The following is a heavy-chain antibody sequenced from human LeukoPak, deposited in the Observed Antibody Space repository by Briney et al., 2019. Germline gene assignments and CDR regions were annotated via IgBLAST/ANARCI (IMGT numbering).Heavy chain of an antibody. CDR3: ARAEHDYGDHFDY. Sequence: GGSLRLSCAASGFTFSSYWMSWVRQAPGKGLEWVANIKQDGSEKYYVDSVKGRFTISRDNAKNSLYLQMNSLRAEDTAVYYRARAEHDYGDHFDYWGQGTLVTVSS. J-gene: IGHJ4*02. CDR2: IKQDGSEK. D-gene: IGHD4-17*01. CDR1: GFTFSSYW. V-gene: IGHV3-7*01.